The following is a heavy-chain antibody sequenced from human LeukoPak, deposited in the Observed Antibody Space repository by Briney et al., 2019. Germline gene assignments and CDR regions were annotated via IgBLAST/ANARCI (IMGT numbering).Heavy chain of an antibody. CDR2: ISGSGGST. CDR1: GFTFSSYA. V-gene: IGHV3-23*01. D-gene: IGHD3-9*01. J-gene: IGHJ6*02. Sequence: PGGSLRLSCAASGFTFSSYAMSWVRQAPGKGLEWVSAISGSGGSTYYADSVKGRFTISRDNSKNTLHLQMNSLRAEDTAVYYCARDAKSQDFDWLLYYYYYYGMDVWGQGTTVTVSS. CDR3: ARDAKSQDFDWLLYYYYYYGMDV.